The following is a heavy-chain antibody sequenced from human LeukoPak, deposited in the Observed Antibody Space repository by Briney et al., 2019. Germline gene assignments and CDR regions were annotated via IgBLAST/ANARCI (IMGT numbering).Heavy chain of an antibody. D-gene: IGHD2-2*01. Sequence: GGSLRLSCAASGFTFGDYYMSWIRQAPGEGLEWGSYISSSGSTIYYADSVKGRFTISRDNAKNSLYLQMNSLRAEDTAVYYCARAGRGVVPAAPFDYWGQGTLVTVSS. CDR3: ARAGRGVVPAAPFDY. CDR2: ISSSGSTI. CDR1: GFTFGDYY. J-gene: IGHJ4*02. V-gene: IGHV3-11*04.